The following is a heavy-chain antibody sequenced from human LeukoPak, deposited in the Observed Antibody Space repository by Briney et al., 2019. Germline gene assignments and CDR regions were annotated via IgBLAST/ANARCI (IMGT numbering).Heavy chain of an antibody. V-gene: IGHV3-23*01. CDR1: GFTFSNSA. Sequence: GGSLRLSCAVSGFTFSNSAMSWVRQAPGKGLEWVSAISGSGGSTYDADSVKGRFTISRDNSKNTLYLQMNSLRAEDTAVYYCAKDQSGYSPPYWGSEYWGQGTLVTVSS. J-gene: IGHJ4*02. CDR2: ISGSGGST. D-gene: IGHD7-27*01. CDR3: AKDQSGYSPPYWGSEY.